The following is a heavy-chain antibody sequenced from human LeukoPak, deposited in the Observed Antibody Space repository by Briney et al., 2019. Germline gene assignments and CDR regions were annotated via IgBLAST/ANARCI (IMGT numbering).Heavy chain of an antibody. CDR3: ARGRFSGPDDY. J-gene: IGHJ4*02. D-gene: IGHD6-19*01. Sequence: PGRSLRLSCAASGFTFSSYAMHWVRQAPGKGLEWVAVISYDGSNKYYADSVRGRFTISRDNSKNMVSLQMTSLGAEDTAVYYCARGRFSGPDDYWGQGTLVTVSS. CDR1: GFTFSSYA. V-gene: IGHV3-30*04. CDR2: ISYDGSNK.